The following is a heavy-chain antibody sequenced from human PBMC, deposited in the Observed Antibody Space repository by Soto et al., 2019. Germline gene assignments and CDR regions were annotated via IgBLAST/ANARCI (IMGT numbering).Heavy chain of an antibody. D-gene: IGHD4-17*01. CDR3: ARTTVTRGYYYYYMDV. V-gene: IGHV4-39*01. Sequence: SETLSLTCTVSGGSISSSSYYWGWIRQPPGKGLEWIGSIYYSGSTYYNPSLKSRVTISVDTSKNQFSLKLSSVTAADTAVYYCARTTVTRGYYYYYMDVWGKGTTVTVS. CDR2: IYYSGST. J-gene: IGHJ6*03. CDR1: GGSISSSSYY.